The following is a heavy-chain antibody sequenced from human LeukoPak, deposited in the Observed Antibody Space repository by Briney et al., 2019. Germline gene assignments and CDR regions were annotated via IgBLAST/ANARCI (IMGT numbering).Heavy chain of an antibody. CDR2: ISDDGSRI. V-gene: IGHV3-30*01. D-gene: IGHD3-10*01. J-gene: IGHJ4*02. CDR1: GFTFSSYA. CDR3: ARGRGSGSFFIDH. Sequence: PGVSLRLSCAASGFTFSSYAMHWVRQAPVTGLEWLAVISDDGSRIYYADSAKGRFTVSRGNSKSTLYLQMNSLRDEDTAVYYCARGRGSGSFFIDHWGQGTLVTVSS.